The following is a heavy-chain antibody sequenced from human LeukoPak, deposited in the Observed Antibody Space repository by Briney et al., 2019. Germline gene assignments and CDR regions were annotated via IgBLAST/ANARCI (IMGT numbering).Heavy chain of an antibody. D-gene: IGHD2-2*02. Sequence: SETLPLTCTVSGGSISSSTYYWGWIRQAPGKGLEWIGSIYYSGSTYYNPSLKSRVTISVDTSKHQFSLKLSSVTAADTAVYYCARVGGVPAAIGWDYYYMDVWGKGTTVTVSS. CDR3: ARVGGVPAAIGWDYYYMDV. V-gene: IGHV4-39*07. CDR2: IYYSGST. CDR1: GGSISSSTYY. J-gene: IGHJ6*03.